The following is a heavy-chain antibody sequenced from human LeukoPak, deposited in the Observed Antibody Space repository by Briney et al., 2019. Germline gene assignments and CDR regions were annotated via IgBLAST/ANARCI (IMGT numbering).Heavy chain of an antibody. CDR1: GGTFSSYA. V-gene: IGHV1-69*13. CDR3: AGTYYYGSASYLGDAFDI. CDR2: IITIFGTA. Sequence: SVKVSCKASGGTFSSYAISWVRQAPGQGGEWMGGIITIFGTANYAQKFQGRFTITAHESTSTPYLELSSLRSEDTAVYYCAGTYYYGSASYLGDAFDIWGQGTMVTVSS. D-gene: IGHD3-10*01. J-gene: IGHJ3*02.